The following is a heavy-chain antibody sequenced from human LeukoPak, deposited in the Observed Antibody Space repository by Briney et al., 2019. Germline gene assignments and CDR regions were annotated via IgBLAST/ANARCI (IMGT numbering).Heavy chain of an antibody. D-gene: IGHD3-16*01. V-gene: IGHV4-39*07. CDR1: GGSISSSSYY. Sequence: PSETLSLTCTVSGGSISSSSYYWGWIRQPPGKGLEWIGSIYYSGSTYYNPSLKSRVTISVDTSKNQFSLKLSSVTAADTAVYYCAAALGGYDYVWGSFDPWGQGTLVTVSS. CDR2: IYYSGST. CDR3: AAALGGYDYVWGSFDP. J-gene: IGHJ5*02.